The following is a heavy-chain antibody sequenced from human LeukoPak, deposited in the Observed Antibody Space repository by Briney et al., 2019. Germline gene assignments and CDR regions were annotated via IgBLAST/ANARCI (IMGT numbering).Heavy chain of an antibody. V-gene: IGHV4-59*01. CDR1: GGSISSYY. J-gene: IGHJ4*02. D-gene: IGHD3-10*01. CDR2: IYYSGST. Sequence: SETLSLTCTVSGGSISSYYWSWIRQPPGKGLEWIGYIYYSGSTNYNPSLKSRVTISVDTSKNQFSLKLSSVTAADTAVYYCAYGLGSYGIIDYWGQGTLVTVSS. CDR3: AYGLGSYGIIDY.